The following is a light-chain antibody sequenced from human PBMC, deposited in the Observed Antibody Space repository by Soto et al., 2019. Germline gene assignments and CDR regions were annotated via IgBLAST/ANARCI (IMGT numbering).Light chain of an antibody. CDR3: QQYASSPVYT. CDR1: QSVSSSY. Sequence: EIVLTQSPGTLSLSPGERATLSCRASQSVSSSYSAWYQQKPGQAPRLLIYGASSRATGIPDRFSGSGSGTDFTLTISRLEPEDFAVYYCQQYASSPVYTFGQGTKLEIK. V-gene: IGKV3-20*01. J-gene: IGKJ2*01. CDR2: GAS.